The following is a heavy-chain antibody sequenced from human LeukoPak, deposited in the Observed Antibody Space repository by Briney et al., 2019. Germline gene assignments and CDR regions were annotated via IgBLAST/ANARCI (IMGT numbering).Heavy chain of an antibody. Sequence: SETLSLTCAVSGGSISSGGYSWSWIGQPPGKGLEWIGYSYHSGSTYDNPSLKRRATISVATSKKQSSLKLTSVTAADTAVYYCARPPYYSDSSGYYLRDAFDIWGQGTMVTVSS. V-gene: IGHV4-30-2*01. CDR3: ARPPYYSDSSGYYLRDAFDI. CDR1: GGSISSGGYS. CDR2: SYHSGST. J-gene: IGHJ3*02. D-gene: IGHD3-22*01.